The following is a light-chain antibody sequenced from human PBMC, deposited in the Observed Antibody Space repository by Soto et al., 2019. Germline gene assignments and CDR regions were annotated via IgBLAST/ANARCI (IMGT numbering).Light chain of an antibody. J-gene: IGLJ1*01. CDR3: CSYAGSSYV. V-gene: IGLV2-23*01. Sequence: QSVLTQPASVSGSPGQSITISCTGTSSDVGGYNLVSWYQQHPGKAPKLMLYEDSKRPSGVSNRFSGSKSGNTASLTISGLQAEDEADYYCCSYAGSSYVFGNGTKVT. CDR2: EDS. CDR1: SSDVGGYNL.